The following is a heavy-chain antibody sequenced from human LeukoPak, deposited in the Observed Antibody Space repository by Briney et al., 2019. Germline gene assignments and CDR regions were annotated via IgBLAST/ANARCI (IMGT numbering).Heavy chain of an antibody. Sequence: GESLKISCKASGYSFTNYWIAWVRQIPGKGLEWMGTIYPGDSDARYSPSFQGQVTLSADRSITTAYLQWPSLKASDPAIYYSAKTYSPGVTDAYDMWGQGTMVIVSS. J-gene: IGHJ3*02. V-gene: IGHV5-51*01. D-gene: IGHD1-26*01. CDR2: IYPGDSDA. CDR3: AKTYSPGVTDAYDM. CDR1: GYSFTNYW.